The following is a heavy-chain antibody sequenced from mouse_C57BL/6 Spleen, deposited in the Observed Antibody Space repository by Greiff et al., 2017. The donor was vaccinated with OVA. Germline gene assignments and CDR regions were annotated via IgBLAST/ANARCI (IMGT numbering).Heavy chain of an antibody. V-gene: IGHV1-20*01. J-gene: IGHJ4*01. CDR2: INPYNGDT. D-gene: IGHD2-3*01. CDR3: ARPYDGYWGAMDY. Sequence: EVQLQQSGPELVKPGDSVKISCKASGYSFTGYFMNWVMQSHGKSLEWIGRINPYNGDTFYNQKFKGKATLTVDKSSSTAHMELRSLTSEDSAVYYCARPYDGYWGAMDYWGQGTSVTVSS. CDR1: GYSFTGYF.